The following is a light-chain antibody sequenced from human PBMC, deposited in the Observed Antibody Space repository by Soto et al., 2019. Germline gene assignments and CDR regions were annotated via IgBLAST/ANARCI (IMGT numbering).Light chain of an antibody. V-gene: IGKV1-5*03. J-gene: IGKJ1*01. Sequence: DIQMTQSPSTLSASVGDRVTITCRASQSISSWLAWYQQKPGKAPKLLIYKASSLESGVPSRFSGSGSGTVFTLTISSLQPDDFATYYCQQYNSYSPRAFGQGTKVEIK. CDR3: QQYNSYSPRA. CDR1: QSISSW. CDR2: KAS.